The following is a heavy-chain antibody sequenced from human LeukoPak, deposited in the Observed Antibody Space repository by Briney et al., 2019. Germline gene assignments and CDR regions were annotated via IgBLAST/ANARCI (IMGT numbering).Heavy chain of an antibody. CDR1: GGSISSSGYY. V-gene: IGHV4-31*03. J-gene: IGHJ6*02. Sequence: SQTLSLTCTVSGGSISSSGYYWSWIRQHPGKGLDWIGYIYYSGSTYYNPSLKSRVTISVDTSKTQFSLKLSSVTAADTAVYYCAREPGYCSSTSCYRSSYYGMDVWGQGTTVTVSS. CDR2: IYYSGST. CDR3: AREPGYCSSTSCYRSSYYGMDV. D-gene: IGHD2-2*01.